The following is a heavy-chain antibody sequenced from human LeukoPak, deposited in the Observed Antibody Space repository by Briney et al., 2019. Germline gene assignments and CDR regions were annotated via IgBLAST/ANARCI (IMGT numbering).Heavy chain of an antibody. CDR3: ARDIFRVYYYMDV. CDR2: IIPIFGTA. Sequence: SVKVSCKASGGTFSSYAISWVRQAPGQGLEWMGGIIPIFGTANYAQKFQGRVTITADKSTSTAYMELSSLRSEDTAVYYCARDIFRVYYYMDVWGKGTTVTVSS. CDR1: GGTFSSYA. V-gene: IGHV1-69*06. J-gene: IGHJ6*03.